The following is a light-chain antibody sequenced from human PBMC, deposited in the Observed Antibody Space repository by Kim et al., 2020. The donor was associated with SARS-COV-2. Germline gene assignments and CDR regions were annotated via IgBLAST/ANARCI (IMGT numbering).Light chain of an antibody. CDR1: QSVSSY. V-gene: IGKV3-15*01. CDR2: GAS. CDR3: QQYNNWPRLEGT. Sequence: EIVMTQSPATLSVSPGERATLSCRASQSVSSYLAWYQQKPGQAPRLLIYGASTRATGIPARFSGSGSGTEFTLTISSLQSEDFAVYYCQQYNNWPRLEGTFGQGTKVDIK. J-gene: IGKJ1*01.